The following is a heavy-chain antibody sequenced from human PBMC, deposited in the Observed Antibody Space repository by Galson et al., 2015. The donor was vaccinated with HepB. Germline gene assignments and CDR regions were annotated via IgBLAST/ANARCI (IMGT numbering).Heavy chain of an antibody. CDR3: AKGSDYGILYNWFDP. V-gene: IGHV3-74*01. D-gene: IGHD4-17*01. CDR1: GFTFSSYW. Sequence: SLRLSCAASGFTFSSYWMHWVRQAPGKGLVWVSRINSDGSSTSYADSVKGRFTISRDNAKNSLYLQMNSLRAEDTALYYCAKGSDYGILYNWFDPWGQGTLVTVSS. J-gene: IGHJ5*02. CDR2: INSDGSST.